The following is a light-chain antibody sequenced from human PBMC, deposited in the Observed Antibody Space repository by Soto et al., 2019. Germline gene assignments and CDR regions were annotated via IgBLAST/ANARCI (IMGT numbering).Light chain of an antibody. V-gene: IGLV1-44*01. J-gene: IGLJ1*01. CDR3: EAWDDRLNCRV. CDR1: SSNIGSSN. CDR2: TNN. Sequence: QSALTQPPSASGTPGQRVTISCSGSSSNIGSSNVDWYQQLPGTAPKLLIYTNNQRPSGVPDRFSGSKSGTSASLAISGLQSEDEADYYCEAWDDRLNCRVLATGSKVTVL.